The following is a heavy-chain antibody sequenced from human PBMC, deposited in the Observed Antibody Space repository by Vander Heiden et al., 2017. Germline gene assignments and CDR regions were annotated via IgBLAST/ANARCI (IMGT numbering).Heavy chain of an antibody. D-gene: IGHD4-17*01. CDR3: ARLPYSAYGDYLYFHYGLDV. CDR1: GYTFNTYW. V-gene: IGHV5-51*01. Sequence: EVQLVQSGAEVKEPGESLKISCQGSGYTFNTYWIAWVRQAPGKGLEWMGSIYAGDSDTRYSPSFQGQVTIAVDKSISTAYLQWSSLKASDSAVYYCARLPYSAYGDYLYFHYGLDVWGQGATVTVSS. CDR2: IYAGDSDT. J-gene: IGHJ6*02.